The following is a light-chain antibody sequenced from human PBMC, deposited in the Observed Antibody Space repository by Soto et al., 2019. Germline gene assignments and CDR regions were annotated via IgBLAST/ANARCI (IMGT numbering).Light chain of an antibody. Sequence: QSVLTQPPSVSGAPGQRVTISCTGSSSNIGAGSDVHWYQQLPGTSPKLLIYGNSNRPSGVPDRFSGSKSGTSASLAITGLQAEYEADYYCQSYDSSLSRVFGGGTKLTVL. J-gene: IGLJ2*01. V-gene: IGLV1-40*01. CDR3: QSYDSSLSRV. CDR1: SSNIGAGSD. CDR2: GNS.